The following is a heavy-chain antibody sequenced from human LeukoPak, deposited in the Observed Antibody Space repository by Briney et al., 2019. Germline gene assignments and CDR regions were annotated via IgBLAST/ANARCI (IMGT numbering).Heavy chain of an antibody. D-gene: IGHD3-10*01. V-gene: IGHV4-59*01. CDR1: GGSISSYY. CDR3: ARGSGSYYVAGYYYGMDV. Sequence: SETLSLTCTVSGGSISSYYWSWIRQPPGKGLEWIGYIYYSGSTNYNPSLKSRVTISVDTSKNQFSLKLSSVTAADTAVYYCARGSGSYYVAGYYYGMDVWGQGTTVTVSS. J-gene: IGHJ6*02. CDR2: IYYSGST.